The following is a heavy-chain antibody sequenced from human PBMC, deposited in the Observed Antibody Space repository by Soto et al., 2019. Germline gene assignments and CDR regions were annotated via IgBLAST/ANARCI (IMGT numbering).Heavy chain of an antibody. D-gene: IGHD3-22*01. CDR3: ARHRDKTYFYGSSGPAALDI. V-gene: IGHV5-51*01. CDR1: GYSFSTYW. J-gene: IGHJ3*02. Sequence: GESLKISCKGSGYSFSTYWIGWVRQMPGKGLEWMGLIYPGDSDARYSPSFQGQVTMSADKSISTAYLQWRSLKASDTAMYYCARHRDKTYFYGSSGPAALDIWGQGTMVTVSS. CDR2: IYPGDSDA.